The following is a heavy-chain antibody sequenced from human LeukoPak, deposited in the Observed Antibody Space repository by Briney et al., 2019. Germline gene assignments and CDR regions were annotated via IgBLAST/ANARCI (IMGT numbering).Heavy chain of an antibody. D-gene: IGHD2-2*01. CDR3: ARELRYNCSSTSCYLYYYYYGMDV. Sequence: PGGSLRLSCAASGFTFSSYAMHWVRQAPGKGLEWVSYISSTSAGIYYADSVEGRFTVSRDNAKNSLYLQMSSLRAEDTAVYYCARELRYNCSSTSCYLYYYYYGMDVWGQGTTVTVSS. CDR2: ISSTSAGI. J-gene: IGHJ6*02. V-gene: IGHV3-48*04. CDR1: GFTFSSYA.